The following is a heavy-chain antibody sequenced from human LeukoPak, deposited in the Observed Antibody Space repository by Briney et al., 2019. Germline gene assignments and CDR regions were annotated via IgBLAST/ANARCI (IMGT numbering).Heavy chain of an antibody. CDR2: ISGSGGST. D-gene: IGHD3-9*01. Sequence: GGSLRLSCAASGFTFSSYAMSWVRQAPGKGLEWISAISGSGGSTYYADSVKGRFTISRDNSKNTLYLRMNSLRAEDTAVYYCAKDKDHYDILTPFDYWGQGTLVTVSS. J-gene: IGHJ4*02. CDR1: GFTFSSYA. V-gene: IGHV3-23*01. CDR3: AKDKDHYDILTPFDY.